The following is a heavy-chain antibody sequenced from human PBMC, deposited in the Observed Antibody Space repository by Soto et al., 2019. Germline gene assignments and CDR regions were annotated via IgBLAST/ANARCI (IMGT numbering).Heavy chain of an antibody. V-gene: IGHV3-23*01. CDR3: AKPQTIVVVPAAIHY. CDR1: GFTFSSYA. D-gene: IGHD2-2*01. J-gene: IGHJ4*02. CDR2: ISGSGGST. Sequence: GGSLRLSCAASGFTFSSYAMSWVRQAPGKGLEWVSAISGSGGSTYYADSVEGRFTISRDNSKNTLYLQMNSLRAEDTAVYYCAKPQTIVVVPAAIHYWGQGTLVTVSS.